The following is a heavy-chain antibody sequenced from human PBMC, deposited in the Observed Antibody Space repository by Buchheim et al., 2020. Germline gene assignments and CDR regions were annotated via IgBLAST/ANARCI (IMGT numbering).Heavy chain of an antibody. CDR2: ISYDGSNK. D-gene: IGHD3-10*01. CDR3: AKDRLRGSGDYSWYFDL. J-gene: IGHJ2*01. V-gene: IGHV3-30*18. CDR1: GFTFSSYG. Sequence: QVQLVESGGGVVQPGRSLRLSCAASGFTFSSYGMHWVRQAPGKGLEWVAVISYDGSNKYYADSVKGRFTISRDNSKNTLYLQMNSLRAEDTAVYYCAKDRLRGSGDYSWYFDLWGRGTL.